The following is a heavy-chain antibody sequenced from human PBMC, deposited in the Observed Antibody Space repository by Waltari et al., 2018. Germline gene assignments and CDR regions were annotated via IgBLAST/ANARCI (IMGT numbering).Heavy chain of an antibody. Sequence: EVQLVESGGGLVMPGGSLRVHCRASGFPFISYWMHGVRQVPGKGLVWVSRINSDGSGTSYADAAKGRFTISRDNAKNTLFLQMNSLRGEDTAVYYCASGNSHAFDLWGQGTMVTVSS. J-gene: IGHJ3*01. D-gene: IGHD1-7*01. CDR1: GFPFISYW. V-gene: IGHV3-74*01. CDR2: INSDGSGT. CDR3: ASGNSHAFDL.